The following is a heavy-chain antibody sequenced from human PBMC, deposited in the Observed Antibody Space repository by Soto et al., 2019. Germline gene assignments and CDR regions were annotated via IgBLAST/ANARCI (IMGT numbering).Heavy chain of an antibody. D-gene: IGHD1-26*01. J-gene: IGHJ6*02. Sequence: QVQLVESGGGVVQPGRSLRLSCAASGFTFSSYGMHWVRQAPGKGLEWVAVISYDGSSKYYADSVKGRFTISRDNSKNTLYLQMHSLRAEDTAVHYCAKAKYSGSYHYYGMDVWGQGTTVTVSS. CDR1: GFTFSSYG. CDR3: AKAKYSGSYHYYGMDV. CDR2: ISYDGSSK. V-gene: IGHV3-30*18.